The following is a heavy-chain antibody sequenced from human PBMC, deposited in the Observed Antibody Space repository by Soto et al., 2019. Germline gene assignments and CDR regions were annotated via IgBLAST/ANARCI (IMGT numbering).Heavy chain of an antibody. V-gene: IGHV3-21*01. J-gene: IGHJ4*02. Sequence: SCAASGFTFSSYSMNWVRQAPGKGLEWVSSISSSSSYIYYADSVKGRFTISRDNAKNSLYLQMNSLRAEDTAVYYCARRLNVDIVAATTKPFDYWGQGTLVTVSS. D-gene: IGHD5-12*01. CDR3: ARRLNVDIVAATTKPFDY. CDR2: ISSSSSYI. CDR1: GFTFSSYS.